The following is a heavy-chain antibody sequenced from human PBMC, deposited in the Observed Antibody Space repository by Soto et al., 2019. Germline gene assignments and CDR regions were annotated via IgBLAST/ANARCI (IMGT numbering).Heavy chain of an antibody. D-gene: IGHD3-22*01. CDR2: IIPIFGTA. V-gene: IGHV1-69*13. J-gene: IGHJ3*02. CDR3: ARANDSSGYYYGEAFVI. Sequence: ASVKVSCKASVGTFSSYASSWLREAPGQGLEWMGGIIPIFGTANYAQKFQGRVTITADESTSTAYMELSSLRSEDTAVYYCARANDSSGYYYGEAFVIWGQGTMVTVSS. CDR1: VGTFSSYA.